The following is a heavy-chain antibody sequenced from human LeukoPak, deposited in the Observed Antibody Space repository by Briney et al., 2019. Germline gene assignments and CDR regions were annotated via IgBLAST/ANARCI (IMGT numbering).Heavy chain of an antibody. CDR1: GGTFSSYA. Sequence: ASVKVSCKASGGTFSSYAISWVRQAPGQGLEWMGGILPMFGTASYAQKFQGRVTITADESTSTAYMELNSLRSEDTAVYYCARDGSAHWGQGTLVTVSS. CDR2: ILPMFGTA. V-gene: IGHV1-69*13. J-gene: IGHJ4*02. CDR3: ARDGSAH. D-gene: IGHD3-10*01.